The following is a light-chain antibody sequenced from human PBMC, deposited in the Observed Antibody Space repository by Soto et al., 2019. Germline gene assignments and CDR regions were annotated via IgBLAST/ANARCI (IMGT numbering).Light chain of an antibody. J-gene: IGKJ4*01. CDR1: QDIAIY. CDR3: QQLRSYPST. V-gene: IGKV1-9*01. Sequence: IQLTQSPSSLSASVGDRVTITCRASQDIAIYLAWYQQKPGEAPKLLIYAASTLHGGVPSRFSGSGSGTDFALTITSLQAEDFATYYCQQLRSYPSTFGGGTKVDNK. CDR2: AAS.